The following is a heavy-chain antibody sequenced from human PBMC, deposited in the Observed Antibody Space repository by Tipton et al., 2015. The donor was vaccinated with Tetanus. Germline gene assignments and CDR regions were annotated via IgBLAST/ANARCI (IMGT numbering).Heavy chain of an antibody. CDR2: VNQAGNT. D-gene: IGHD3-22*01. J-gene: IGHJ6*02. Sequence: TLSLTCAVYGGSFTDYSWSWIRQPPGQGLEWIGEVNQAGNTDYIPSLKGRVTMSLDTSKSQLSLNLSSVTVADTAVYYCARGPRTRIYDSGGYLFRYFYGMDVWGLGATVTVSS. V-gene: IGHV4-34*01. CDR1: GGSFTDYS. CDR3: ARGPRTRIYDSGGYLFRYFYGMDV.